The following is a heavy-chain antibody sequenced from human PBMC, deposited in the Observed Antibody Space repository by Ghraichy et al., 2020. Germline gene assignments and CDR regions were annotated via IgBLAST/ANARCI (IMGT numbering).Heavy chain of an antibody. CDR3: AKDRRDGYNFAPQGSFDY. V-gene: IGHV3-23*01. Sequence: LSLTCAASGFTFRNFVMNWVRLAPGKGLEWVSSISASGGSTYYADSVKGRFTISRDTSKDTLYLQMHSLRAEDTAVYYCAKDRRDGYNFAPQGSFDYWGQGTLVTVSS. D-gene: IGHD5-24*01. CDR2: ISASGGST. CDR1: GFTFRNFV. J-gene: IGHJ4*02.